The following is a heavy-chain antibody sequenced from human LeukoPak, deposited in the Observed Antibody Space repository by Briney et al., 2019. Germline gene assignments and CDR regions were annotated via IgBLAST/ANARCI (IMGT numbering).Heavy chain of an antibody. CDR2: ISAYNGNT. CDR1: GYTFTSYG. CDR3: ARDVQLLYYYYYMDV. V-gene: IGHV1-18*01. D-gene: IGHD1-26*01. J-gene: IGHJ6*03. Sequence: ASVKVSCKASGYTFTSYGIGWVRQAPGQGLEWMGWISAYNGNTNYAQKLQGRVTMTTDTSTSTAYMELRSLRPDDTAVYYCARDVQLLYYYYYMDVWGKGTTVTVSS.